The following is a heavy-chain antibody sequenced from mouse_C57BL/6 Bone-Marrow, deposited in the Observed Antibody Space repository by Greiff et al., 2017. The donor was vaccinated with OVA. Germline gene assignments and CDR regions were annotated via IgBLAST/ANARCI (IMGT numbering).Heavy chain of an antibody. CDR2: IHPNSGST. D-gene: IGHD1-1*01. V-gene: IGHV1-64*01. J-gene: IGHJ2*01. CDR3: ARSHYNGSSYGY. CDR1: GYTFTSYC. Sequence: QVQLQQPGAELVKPGASVKLSCKASGYTFTSYCMHWVKQRPGQGLEWIGMIHPNSGSTNYNEKFKSKATMTVDKSSSTAYMQLSSLTSEDSAVYYSARSHYNGSSYGYWGQGTTLTVSS.